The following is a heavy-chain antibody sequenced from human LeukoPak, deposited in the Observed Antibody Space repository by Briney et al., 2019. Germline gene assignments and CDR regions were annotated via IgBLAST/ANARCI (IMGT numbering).Heavy chain of an antibody. CDR2: ISAYDGGT. CDR3: ARGPLTSTWSPYYFTLDV. J-gene: IGHJ6*02. CDR1: GYTFTSYA. V-gene: IGHV1-18*01. D-gene: IGHD6-13*01. Sequence: GASVKVSCKASGYTFTSYAFNRVRQAPGQGLEWMGWISAYDGGTKYAQDLQGRVTMTTDTSTRTAYMELTRLTSDDTAVYYCARGPLTSTWSPYYFTLDVWGQGTTVSVSS.